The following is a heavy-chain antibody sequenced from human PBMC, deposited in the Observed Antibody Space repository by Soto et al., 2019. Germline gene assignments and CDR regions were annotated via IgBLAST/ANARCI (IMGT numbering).Heavy chain of an antibody. CDR2: MSGTGAYI. D-gene: IGHD6-19*01. CDR1: GFTFSRYA. CDR3: AKVIGGSSGWSSLDF. Sequence: EVQLLESGGGLVQPGRSLRLSCAASGFTFSRYALTWVRQAPGKGLEWVSVMSGTGAYIYYAESVKGRFSISRDNSKNTVFLQMNSLRAEDTAIYYCAKVIGGSSGWSSLDFWGQGTLVTVSS. J-gene: IGHJ4*02. V-gene: IGHV3-23*01.